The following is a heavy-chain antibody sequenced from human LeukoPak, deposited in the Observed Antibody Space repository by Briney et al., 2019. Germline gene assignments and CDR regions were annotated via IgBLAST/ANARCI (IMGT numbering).Heavy chain of an antibody. Sequence: QPGGSLRLSCVVSGFTFSSYAMNWVRQAPGKGLEWVSFIGGSGGTTYYADSVKGRFTISRDNSKNTLYVQMNNLRAEDTAVYYCAKSLVVTTIGPLDSWGQGTLVTVSA. CDR2: IGGSGGTT. CDR1: GFTFSSYA. V-gene: IGHV3-23*01. D-gene: IGHD2-21*02. J-gene: IGHJ4*02. CDR3: AKSLVVTTIGPLDS.